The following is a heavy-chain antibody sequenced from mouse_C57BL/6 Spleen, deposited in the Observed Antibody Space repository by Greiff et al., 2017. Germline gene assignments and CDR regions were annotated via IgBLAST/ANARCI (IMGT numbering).Heavy chain of an antibody. CDR2: INPNNGGT. Sequence: VQLQQSGPELVKPGASVKMSCKASGYTFTDYNMHWVKQSHGKSLEWIGYINPNNGGTSYNQKFKGKATLTVNKSSSTAYMELRSLTSEDSAVYYCARWDYYGSSYGFAYWGQGTLVTVSA. CDR3: ARWDYYGSSYGFAY. D-gene: IGHD1-1*01. V-gene: IGHV1-22*01. J-gene: IGHJ3*01. CDR1: GYTFTDYN.